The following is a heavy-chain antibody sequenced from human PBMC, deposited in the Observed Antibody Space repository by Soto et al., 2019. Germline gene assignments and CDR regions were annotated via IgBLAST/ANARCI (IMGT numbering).Heavy chain of an antibody. V-gene: IGHV4-4*02. J-gene: IGHJ6*02. CDR2: IYYNERT. CDR3: GRTKDYFYGVDV. CDR1: GVSISSSQW. Sequence: QVQLQESGPGLVKPSGTLSLTCAVSGVSISSSQWWSWVCQPPGRGLEWIGEIYYNERTNYNPSLKSRLTMSLDRSKNQVSLKLSSVTAADTATYYCGRTKDYFYGVDVWGQGTTVTVSS.